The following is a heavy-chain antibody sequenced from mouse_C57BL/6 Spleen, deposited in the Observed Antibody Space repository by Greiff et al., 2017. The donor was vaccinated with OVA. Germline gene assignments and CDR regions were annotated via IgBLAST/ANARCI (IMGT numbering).Heavy chain of an antibody. J-gene: IGHJ3*01. Sequence: QVQLKQPGAELVKPGASVKMSCKASGYTFTSYWITWVKQRPGQGLEWIGDIYPGGGNTNYNEKFKSKATLTVDTSSSTAYMQLSSLSSEDSAVYICVRSGNYPFACWGQGALVTVAA. D-gene: IGHD2-1*01. V-gene: IGHV1-55*01. CDR3: VRSGNYPFAC. CDR1: GYTFTSYW. CDR2: IYPGGGNT.